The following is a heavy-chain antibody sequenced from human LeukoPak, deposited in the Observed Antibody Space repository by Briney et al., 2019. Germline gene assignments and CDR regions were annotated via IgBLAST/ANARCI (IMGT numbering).Heavy chain of an antibody. CDR1: GYTFTSYG. V-gene: IGHV1-18*01. CDR2: ISAYNGNT. Sequence: ASVKVSCKASGYTFTSYGISWVRQAPGQGLEWMGWISAYNGNTNYAQKLQGRVTMTTDTSTSTAYMELRSLRSDDTAVYYCVYKGITMPPGAFDIWGQGTMVTVSS. D-gene: IGHD3-10*01. J-gene: IGHJ3*02. CDR3: VYKGITMPPGAFDI.